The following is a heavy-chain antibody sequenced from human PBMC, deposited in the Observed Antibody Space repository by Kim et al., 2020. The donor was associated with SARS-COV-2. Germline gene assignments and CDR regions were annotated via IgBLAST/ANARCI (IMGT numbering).Heavy chain of an antibody. V-gene: IGHV3-23*01. CDR1: GFTFSSYA. Sequence: GGSLRLSCAASGFTFSSYAMSWVRQAPGKGLEWVSAISGSGGSTYYADSVKGRFTISRDNSKNTLYLQMNSLRAEDTAVYYCAKYGYCSSTSCYTRKIRSYGMDVWGQGTTVTVSS. J-gene: IGHJ6*02. CDR3: AKYGYCSSTSCYTRKIRSYGMDV. CDR2: ISGSGGST. D-gene: IGHD2-2*02.